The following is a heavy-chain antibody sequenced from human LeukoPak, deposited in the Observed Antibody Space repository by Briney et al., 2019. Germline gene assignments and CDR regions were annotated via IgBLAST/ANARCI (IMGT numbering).Heavy chain of an antibody. D-gene: IGHD3-9*01. V-gene: IGHV4-38-2*02. CDR3: ARARDDILTRGAIDY. Sequence: PSETLSLTCTVSGYSISTNNYWGWIRQPPGKGLEWIGSLYHSGSTYYNPSLKSRVTISVDTSKNQFSLKLSSVTAADTAVYYCARARDDILTRGAIDYWGQGTLVTVSS. CDR2: LYHSGST. J-gene: IGHJ4*02. CDR1: GYSISTNNY.